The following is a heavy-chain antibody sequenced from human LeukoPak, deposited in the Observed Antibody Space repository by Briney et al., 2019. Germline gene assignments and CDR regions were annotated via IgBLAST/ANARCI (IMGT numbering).Heavy chain of an antibody. CDR3: ARIIPDSY. V-gene: IGHV3-74*01. J-gene: IGHJ4*02. D-gene: IGHD1-14*01. Sequence: GGSLRLSCAASGFSFRSYWMHWVRQAPGKGLVWVSRINSDGRYINYADSVKGRFNISRDNAKTTLYLQMNSLRAEDTAVYYCARIIPDSYWGQGTLVTVSS. CDR1: GFSFRSYW. CDR2: INSDGRYI.